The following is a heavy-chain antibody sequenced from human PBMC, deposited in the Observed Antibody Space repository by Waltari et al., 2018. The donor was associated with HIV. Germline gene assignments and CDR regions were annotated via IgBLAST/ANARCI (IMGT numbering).Heavy chain of an antibody. V-gene: IGHV4-39*07. D-gene: IGHD3-22*01. CDR1: GGSISSSSSY. Sequence: QLQLQESGPGLVKPSETLSLTCTVSGGSISSSSSYWGWIRQPPGKGLEWIGGIYYSGSTYYNPSLKGRVTISVDTAKNQFSLKLSAVSAADTAVYYWARGDSSGYYLGYWGQGTLVSVSS. CDR2: IYYSGST. J-gene: IGHJ4*02. CDR3: ARGDSSGYYLGY.